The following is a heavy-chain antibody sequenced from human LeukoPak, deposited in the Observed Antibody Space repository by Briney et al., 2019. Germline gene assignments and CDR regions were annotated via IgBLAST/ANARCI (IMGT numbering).Heavy chain of an antibody. CDR1: GFTFSSYA. Sequence: GKSLRLSCAASGFTFSSYAMHWVRQAPGKGLEWVAVTSFDGSEVFFADSVRGRFTISRDNSKDTVYLQINSLRAEDTAVYYCAKPSATQWLASMFDYWGQGTLVTVSS. D-gene: IGHD6-19*01. J-gene: IGHJ4*02. V-gene: IGHV3-30-3*02. CDR3: AKPSATQWLASMFDY. CDR2: TSFDGSEV.